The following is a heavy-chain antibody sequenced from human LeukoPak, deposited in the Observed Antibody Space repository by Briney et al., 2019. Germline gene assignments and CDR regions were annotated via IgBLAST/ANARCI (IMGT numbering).Heavy chain of an antibody. CDR1: GFTFSSYA. Sequence: GGSLRLSCAASGFTFSSYAMHWVRQAPGKGLERVAVISYDGSNKYYADSVKGRFTISRDNSKNTLYLQMNSLRAEDTAVYYCARVSRYCTNGVCYGPRDYYYYGMDVWGQGTTVTVSS. CDR2: ISYDGSNK. V-gene: IGHV3-30-3*01. CDR3: ARVSRYCTNGVCYGPRDYYYYGMDV. J-gene: IGHJ6*02. D-gene: IGHD2-8*01.